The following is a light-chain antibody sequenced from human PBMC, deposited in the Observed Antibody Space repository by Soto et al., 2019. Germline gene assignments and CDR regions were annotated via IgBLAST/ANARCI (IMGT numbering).Light chain of an antibody. CDR2: END. V-gene: IGLV1-51*02. J-gene: IGLJ3*02. Sequence: QSVLTQPPSVSAAPGQKVTISCSGSTSNIGVNFVSWFQQLPGTAPKLLIFENDRRPSGIPDRFSASKSGTSATLGITGLQTGDEADYYCGTWDNTLSEGVFGGGTQLTVL. CDR1: TSNIGVNF. CDR3: GTWDNTLSEGV.